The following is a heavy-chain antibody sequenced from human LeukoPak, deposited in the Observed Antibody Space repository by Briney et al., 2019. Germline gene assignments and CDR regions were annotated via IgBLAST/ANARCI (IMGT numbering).Heavy chain of an antibody. CDR2: ISGRGDST. CDR3: AKGPLSGSHYDFDY. CDR1: GFTFSSYA. V-gene: IGHV3-23*01. J-gene: IGHJ4*02. D-gene: IGHD1-26*01. Sequence: GGSLRLSCAASGFTFSSYAMNWGRQAPGKGLEWVSAISGRGDSTYYADSVKGRFTISRDNSKNTLYLQMNSLRAEDTAVYYCAKGPLSGSHYDFDYRGQGTLVTVSS.